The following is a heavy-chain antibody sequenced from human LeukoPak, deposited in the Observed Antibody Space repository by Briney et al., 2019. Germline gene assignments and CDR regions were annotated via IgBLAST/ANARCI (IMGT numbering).Heavy chain of an antibody. CDR3: ASAVAGAYYFDY. J-gene: IGHJ4*02. Sequence: PARSMILPCDATQFTFSDYYMSWIRQTPRKRLDSVSYISSSGSTIYYADSVKGRFTISRDNAKNSLYLQTNSLRAEDTAVYYCASAVAGAYYFDYWGQGTLVTVSS. CDR2: ISSSGSTI. CDR1: QFTFSDYY. D-gene: IGHD6-19*01. V-gene: IGHV3-11*01.